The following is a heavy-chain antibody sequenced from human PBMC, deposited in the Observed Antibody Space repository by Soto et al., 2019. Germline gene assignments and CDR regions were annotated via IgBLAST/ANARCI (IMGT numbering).Heavy chain of an antibody. D-gene: IGHD2-8*01. CDR3: ARGSMGDAFDI. V-gene: IGHV4-31*03. Sequence: SETLPVTSSVSGGSINSGDYYWSWIRQHPEKGLEWIGYIYSSGTTYYNPSLRSRISISMDTSKNQFSLELTSVTAADTAVYYCARGSMGDAFDIWGQGTMVTVSS. CDR2: IYSSGTT. J-gene: IGHJ3*02. CDR1: GGSINSGDYY.